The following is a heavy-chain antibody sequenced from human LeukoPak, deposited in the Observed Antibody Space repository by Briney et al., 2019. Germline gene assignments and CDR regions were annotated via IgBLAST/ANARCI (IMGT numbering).Heavy chain of an antibody. D-gene: IGHD3-16*01. J-gene: IGHJ4*02. CDR2: MNPNSGNT. V-gene: IGHV1-8*02. CDR3: ASFLILGESP. Sequence: ASVKVSCKASGYTFTGYYMHWVRQATGQGLEWMGWMNPNSGNTGYAQKFQGRVTMTRNTSISTAYMELSSLRSEDTAVYYCASFLILGESPWGQGTLVTVSS. CDR1: GYTFTGYY.